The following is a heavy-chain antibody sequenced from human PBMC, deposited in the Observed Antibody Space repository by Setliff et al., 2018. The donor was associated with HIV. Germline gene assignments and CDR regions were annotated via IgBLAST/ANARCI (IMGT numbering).Heavy chain of an antibody. CDR3: VREGEYFDTIGHYLVRRFFDL. J-gene: IGHJ3*01. CDR2: MKYDGTEI. Sequence: GGSLRLSWAASGFSFRTYWMSWVRQAPGKGLEWVANMKYDGTEIYYVDAVKGRFTISRDNAKKSVFLHMNSLRGEDTAVYYCVREGEYFDTIGHYLVRRFFDLWGQGTMVTVSS. D-gene: IGHD3-9*01. V-gene: IGHV3-7*01. CDR1: GFSFRTYW.